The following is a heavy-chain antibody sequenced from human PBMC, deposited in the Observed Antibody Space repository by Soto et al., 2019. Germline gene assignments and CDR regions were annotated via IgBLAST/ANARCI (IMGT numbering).Heavy chain of an antibody. Sequence: SVKVSCKASGYTFTFRYLHWVREAPGQALEWMGWITPFKSDTNYAQKFQDRVTITRDRSVSTAYMELSNLRSDDTAMYYCARSPFAGSDAFDIWGQGTMVTVSS. CDR3: ARSPFAGSDAFDI. CDR1: GYTFTFRY. V-gene: IGHV1-45*02. CDR2: ITPFKSDT. D-gene: IGHD1-1*01. J-gene: IGHJ3*02.